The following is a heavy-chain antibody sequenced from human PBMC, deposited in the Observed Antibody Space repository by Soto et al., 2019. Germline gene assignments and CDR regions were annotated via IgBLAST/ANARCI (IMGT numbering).Heavy chain of an antibody. Sequence: ASVKVSCKASGYTFTSYDINWVRQAPGQGLEWMGWINPNSGGTNYAQKFQGWVTMTRDTSISTAYMELSRLRSDDTAVYYCARGGENTMIVVDSDYFDYWGQGTLVTVSS. J-gene: IGHJ4*02. CDR3: ARGGENTMIVVDSDYFDY. V-gene: IGHV1-2*04. CDR1: GYTFTSYD. CDR2: INPNSGGT. D-gene: IGHD3-22*01.